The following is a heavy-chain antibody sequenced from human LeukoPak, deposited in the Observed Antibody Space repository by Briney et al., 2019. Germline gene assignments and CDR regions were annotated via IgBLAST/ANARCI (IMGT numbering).Heavy chain of an antibody. Sequence: APVKVSCKASGGTFSSYAISWVRQAPGQGLEWMGWISAYNGNTNYAQKLQGRVTMTTDTSTSTAYMELRSLGSDDTAVYYCARDRVYDYVWGSYRPLDYWGQGTLVTVSS. V-gene: IGHV1-18*01. CDR2: ISAYNGNT. D-gene: IGHD3-16*02. J-gene: IGHJ4*02. CDR3: ARDRVYDYVWGSYRPLDY. CDR1: GGTFSSYA.